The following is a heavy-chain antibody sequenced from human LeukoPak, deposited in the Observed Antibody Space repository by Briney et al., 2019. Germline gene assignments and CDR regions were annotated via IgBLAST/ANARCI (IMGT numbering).Heavy chain of an antibody. V-gene: IGHV1-69*06. D-gene: IGHD1-7*01. Sequence: GASVKVSCKASGYTFTSYGISWVRQAPGQGLEWMGGIIPIFGTADYAQKFQGRVTITADKSTSTAYMELSSLRSEDTAVYYCARAITGTFSHPLTDWGQGTLVTVSS. CDR3: ARAITGTFSHPLTD. CDR2: IIPIFGTA. CDR1: GYTFTSYG. J-gene: IGHJ4*02.